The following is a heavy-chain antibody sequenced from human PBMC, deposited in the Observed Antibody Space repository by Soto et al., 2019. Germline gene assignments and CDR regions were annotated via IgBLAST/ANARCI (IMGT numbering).Heavy chain of an antibody. CDR1: GGSISCGGYS. CDR2: IYYSGST. CDR3: VSGTEVSPSWDV. V-gene: IGHV4-31*03. Sequence: QVQLQESAPGLVKPSQTLSLTCTVSGGSISCGGYSWSWIRQHPGKGLEWSGYIYYSGSTYYNPSLKSRVTISVDTSKNQFSLKQSSVSAADTAVYYCVSGTEVSPSWDVWGQETTVTVSS. D-gene: IGHD1-26*01. J-gene: IGHJ6*02.